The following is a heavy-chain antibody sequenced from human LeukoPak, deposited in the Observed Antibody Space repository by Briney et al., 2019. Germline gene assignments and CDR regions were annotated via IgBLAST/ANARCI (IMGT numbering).Heavy chain of an antibody. CDR3: ARIPLGYSGAYYFDY. J-gene: IGHJ4*02. CDR1: RGSISGSIRSYY. D-gene: IGHD5-12*01. Sequence: SGTLSLTCTVSRGSISGSIRSYYWSWLRQPPGKGLERIGYISSSGSVNDNPSLRSRVTISVDTSKDQFFLNLSSVSAADTAVYYCARIPLGYSGAYYFDYWGQGTLVTVSP. CDR2: ISSSGSV. V-gene: IGHV4-4*09.